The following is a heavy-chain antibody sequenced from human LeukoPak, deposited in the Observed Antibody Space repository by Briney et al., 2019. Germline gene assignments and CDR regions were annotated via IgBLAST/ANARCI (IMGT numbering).Heavy chain of an antibody. Sequence: ASVKVSCKASGYTFTGYYMHWVRQAPGQGLEWMGWINPNSGGTNYAQKFQGRVTMTRDTSISTAYMELSRLRSDDTAVYYCARGLPYSSSWYWYYYYGMDVWGQGTTVTVSS. CDR1: GYTFTGYY. D-gene: IGHD6-13*01. CDR2: INPNSGGT. J-gene: IGHJ6*02. V-gene: IGHV1-2*02. CDR3: ARGLPYSSSWYWYYYYGMDV.